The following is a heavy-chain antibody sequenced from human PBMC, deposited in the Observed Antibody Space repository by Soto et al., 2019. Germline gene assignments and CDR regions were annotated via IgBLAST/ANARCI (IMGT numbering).Heavy chain of an antibody. CDR3: ARDHHRYSGYDYVDY. CDR1: GFTFSDYY. J-gene: IGHJ4*02. V-gene: IGHV3-11*05. Sequence: LRLSCAASGFTFSDYYMSWIRQAPGKGLEWVSYISSSSSYTNYADSVKGRFTISRDNAKNSLYLQMNSLRAEDTAVYYCARDHHRYSGYDYVDYWGQGTLVTVS. CDR2: ISSSSSYT. D-gene: IGHD5-12*01.